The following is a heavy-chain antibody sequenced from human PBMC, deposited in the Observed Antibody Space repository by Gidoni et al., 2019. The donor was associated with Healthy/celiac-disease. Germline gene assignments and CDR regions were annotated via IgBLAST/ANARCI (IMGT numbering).Heavy chain of an antibody. CDR1: GFTFGEYA. V-gene: IGHV3-49*03. CDR2: IRSKAYGGTT. CDR3: ILRTDAFDI. J-gene: IGHJ3*02. Sequence: EVQLVESGGGLVQPGRSLSVSCTASGFTFGEYAMSWFRQAPGKGLECVGFIRSKAYGGTTEYAASVHGRFNISRDDSKSIAYLQMNSLKTEDTAVYYCILRTDAFDIWGQGTMVTVSS. D-gene: IGHD3-16*01.